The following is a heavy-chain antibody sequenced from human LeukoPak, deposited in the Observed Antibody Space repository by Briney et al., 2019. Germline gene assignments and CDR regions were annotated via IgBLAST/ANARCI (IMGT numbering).Heavy chain of an antibody. D-gene: IGHD2-8*02. CDR2: IAHHGNDK. CDR3: AKDGSWSCTD. J-gene: IGHJ4*02. Sequence: GGSLRLSCAASGFTFSSYGMHWVRQAPGKGLEWVAYIAHHGNDKYYADSVKGRFTISRDNFKRTLYLQMNSLKPDDTAVYYCAKDGSWSCTDWGQGTLVTVSS. V-gene: IGHV3-30*02. CDR1: GFTFSSYG.